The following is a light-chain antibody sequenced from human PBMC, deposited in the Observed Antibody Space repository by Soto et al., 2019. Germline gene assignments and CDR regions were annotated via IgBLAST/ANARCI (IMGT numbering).Light chain of an antibody. V-gene: IGLV3-21*02. CDR1: NIGSNR. CDR3: QVWDTSADYRGVV. Sequence: SYELTQPPSVLVAPGQTATITCGGNNIGSNRVHWYQQKPGQAPVVIVSDDSDRPSGIPERISGSNSGKTASLTISRVEVGDEADYYCQVWDTSADYRGVVFGAGTKLTVL. CDR2: DDS. J-gene: IGLJ2*01.